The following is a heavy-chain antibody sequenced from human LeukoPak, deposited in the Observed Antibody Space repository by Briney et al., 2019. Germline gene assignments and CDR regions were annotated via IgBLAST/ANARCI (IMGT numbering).Heavy chain of an antibody. D-gene: IGHD2-21*02. CDR2: IRYDGSNK. Sequence: PGGSLRLSCAASGFTFSSYAMHWVRQAPGKGLEWVAFIRYDGSNKYYADSVKGRFTISRDNSKNTLYLQMNSLRAEDTAVYYCAKDGDHDYYYYYYMDVWGKGTTVTISS. CDR3: AKDGDHDYYYYYYMDV. V-gene: IGHV3-30*02. J-gene: IGHJ6*03. CDR1: GFTFSSYA.